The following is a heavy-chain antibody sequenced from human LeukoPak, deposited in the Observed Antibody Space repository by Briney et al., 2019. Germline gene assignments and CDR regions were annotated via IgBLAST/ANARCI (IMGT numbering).Heavy chain of an antibody. D-gene: IGHD3-22*01. J-gene: IGHJ4*02. CDR2: IYYSGST. Sequence: SETLSLTCTVSGGSISSSSYYWGRIRQPPGKGLEWIGSIYYSGSTYYNPSLKSRVTIPVDTSKNQFSLKLSSVTAADTAVYYCARQGAHYDSSGYEYWGQGTLVTVSS. V-gene: IGHV4-39*01. CDR1: GGSISSSSYY. CDR3: ARQGAHYDSSGYEY.